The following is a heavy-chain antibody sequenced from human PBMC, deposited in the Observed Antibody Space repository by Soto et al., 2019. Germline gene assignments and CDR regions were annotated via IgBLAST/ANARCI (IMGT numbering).Heavy chain of an antibody. D-gene: IGHD2-21*01. CDR1: GFTFSNYA. V-gene: IGHV3-23*01. J-gene: IGHJ4*02. Sequence: EVQLLESGGGLVQPGGSLRLSCAASGFTFSNYAMTWVRQAPGKGLEWVSIISGSGGSTSYADSVKGRFTISRDNSKNIRDLQMNRLRAEDTAVYYCAKGAGSVCGGDCSSRRLDYWGQGTLVTVSP. CDR3: AKGAGSVCGGDCSSRRLDY. CDR2: ISGSGGST.